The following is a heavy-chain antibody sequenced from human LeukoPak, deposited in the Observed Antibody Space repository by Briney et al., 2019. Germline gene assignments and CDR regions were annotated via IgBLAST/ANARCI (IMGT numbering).Heavy chain of an antibody. V-gene: IGHV1-69*13. CDR1: GGTFGSYA. Sequence: ASVKVSCKASGGTFGSYAISWVRQAPGQGLEWMGGIIPIFGTANYAQKFQGRVTITADESTSTAYMELSSLRSEDTAVYYCARDSVPYYYGSGSYPFFDYWGQGTLVTVSS. J-gene: IGHJ4*02. CDR2: IIPIFGTA. CDR3: ARDSVPYYYGSGSYPFFDY. D-gene: IGHD3-10*01.